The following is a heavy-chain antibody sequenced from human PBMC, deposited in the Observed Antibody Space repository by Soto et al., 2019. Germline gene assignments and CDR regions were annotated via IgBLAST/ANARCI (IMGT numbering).Heavy chain of an antibody. J-gene: IGHJ3*02. V-gene: IGHV3-30-3*01. D-gene: IGHD3-22*01. CDR2: ISYDGTNK. Sequence: HVQLVESGGGVVQPGRSLRLSCAASGFTFSTYAMHWVRQAPGEGLEWVAVISYDGTNKYYADSVKGRFTISRDNSKKTLYLQMNSLRTEDTAVYSCAREGNYDSGGYSFGESDAFDIWGQGTMVTVSS. CDR1: GFTFSTYA. CDR3: AREGNYDSGGYSFGESDAFDI.